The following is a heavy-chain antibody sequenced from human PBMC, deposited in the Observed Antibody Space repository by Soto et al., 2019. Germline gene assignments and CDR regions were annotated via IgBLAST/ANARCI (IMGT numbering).Heavy chain of an antibody. CDR3: ARVYCSTTTCHVQAFDS. J-gene: IGHJ4*02. V-gene: IGHV3-48*03. CDR2: ISSAGDSS. CDR1: GFTFSSYE. D-gene: IGHD2-2*01. Sequence: EVQLVESGGGLAQPGGSVRLSCAASGFTFSSYEMNWVRQAPGRTLEWVSYISSAGDSSYYADSVKGRFTISSDNAKNSLYLQMNSRRVEDTAVYYCARVYCSTTTCHVQAFDSWGQGTLVTVSS.